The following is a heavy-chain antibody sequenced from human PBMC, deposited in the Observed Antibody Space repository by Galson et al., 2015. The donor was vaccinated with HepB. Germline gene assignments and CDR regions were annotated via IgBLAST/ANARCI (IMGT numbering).Heavy chain of an antibody. V-gene: IGHV3-23*01. CDR2: ISGSSGNT. D-gene: IGHD3-10*01. CDR1: GFTFSSYA. J-gene: IGHJ3*02. CDR3: AKPLWFGATDGIDAFDI. Sequence: SLRLSCAASGFTFSSYAMTWVRQGPGKGLEWVSGISGSSGNTYYADSVKGRFTISRDNSKNTLSLQMNSLRAEDTAIYYCAKPLWFGATDGIDAFDIWGQGTMVSVSS.